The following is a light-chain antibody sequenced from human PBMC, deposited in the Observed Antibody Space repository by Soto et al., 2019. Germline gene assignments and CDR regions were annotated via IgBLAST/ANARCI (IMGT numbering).Light chain of an antibody. CDR2: GAS. CDR1: QSVSSSC. Sequence: EIVLTQSPGTLSLSPGERATLSCRATQSVSSSCLAWYQQKPGQAPRLLIYGASNRATGIPDRFSGSGSGTEFTLTISSLQSEDFAVYYCQQYNNWWTFGQGTKVEIK. V-gene: IGKV3-20*01. J-gene: IGKJ1*01. CDR3: QQYNNWWT.